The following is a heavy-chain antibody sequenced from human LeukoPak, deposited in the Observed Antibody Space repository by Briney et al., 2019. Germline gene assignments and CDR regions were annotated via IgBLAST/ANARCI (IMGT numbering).Heavy chain of an antibody. Sequence: PSETLSLTCAVYGGSFSGYYWSWIRQPPGKGLEWIGEINHSGSTNYNPSLKSRVTISLDTSKNQFSLKLSSVTAADTAVYYCARGYSYGLEAYFDYWGQGTLVTVSS. CDR1: GGSFSGYY. CDR3: ARGYSYGLEAYFDY. J-gene: IGHJ4*02. V-gene: IGHV4-34*01. D-gene: IGHD5-18*01. CDR2: INHSGST.